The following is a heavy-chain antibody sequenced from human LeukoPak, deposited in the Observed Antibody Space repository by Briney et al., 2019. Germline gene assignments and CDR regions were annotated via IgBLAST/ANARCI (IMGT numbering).Heavy chain of an antibody. V-gene: IGHV1-69*13. CDR2: IIPIFGTA. Sequence: SVKVSCKASGGTFSSYAISWVRQAPGQGLEWMGGIIPIFGTANYAQKFQGRVTISADESTSTAYMELSSLRSEDTAVYYCARSHGSGSSWYSRPGDAFDIWGQGTMVTVSS. CDR3: ARSHGSGSSWYSRPGDAFDI. J-gene: IGHJ3*02. D-gene: IGHD6-13*01. CDR1: GGTFSSYA.